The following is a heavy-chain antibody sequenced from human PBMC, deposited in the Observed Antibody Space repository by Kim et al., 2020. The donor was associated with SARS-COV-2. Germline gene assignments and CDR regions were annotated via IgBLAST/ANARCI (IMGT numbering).Heavy chain of an antibody. D-gene: IGHD6-19*01. CDR3: ARVFAYSSRDGDAFDI. CDR2: IKQDGSEK. Sequence: GGSLRLSCAASGFTFSSYWMSWVRQAPGKGLEWVANIKQDGSEKYYVDSVKGRFTISRDNAKNSLYLQMNSLRAEDTAVYYCARVFAYSSRDGDAFDIWGQGTMVTVSS. V-gene: IGHV3-7*01. J-gene: IGHJ3*02. CDR1: GFTFSSYW.